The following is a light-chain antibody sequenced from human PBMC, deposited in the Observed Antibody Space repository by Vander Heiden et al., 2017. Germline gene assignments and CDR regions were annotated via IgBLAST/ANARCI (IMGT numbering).Light chain of an antibody. CDR3: QQDYNSPPT. CDR2: WTS. J-gene: IGKJ1*01. V-gene: IGKV4-1*01. CDR1: QSLLSSS. Sequence: DIVMTQSPDSLAVSLGERATINCKSSQSLLSSSLAWYQQRPGQPPKLLIYWTSTRVSGVPDRFSGSGSGTDYTLTISSLQTEDVALYYCQQDYNSPPTFAQGTRVEIK.